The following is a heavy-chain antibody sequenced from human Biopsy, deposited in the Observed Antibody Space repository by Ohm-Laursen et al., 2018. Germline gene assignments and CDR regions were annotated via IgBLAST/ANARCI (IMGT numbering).Heavy chain of an antibody. V-gene: IGHV1-69*06. CDR1: GGTFSNYG. CDR3: ATKLTGYFHH. D-gene: IGHD3-9*01. Sequence: SVKVSCKAPGGTFSNYGVNWVRQAPGQGLEWLGGNIPILGTGNYAQKFQGRVTVAADTSTSTATMELRSLRSDDTAVYYCATKLTGYFHHWGQGTLVIVS. CDR2: NIPILGTG. J-gene: IGHJ1*01.